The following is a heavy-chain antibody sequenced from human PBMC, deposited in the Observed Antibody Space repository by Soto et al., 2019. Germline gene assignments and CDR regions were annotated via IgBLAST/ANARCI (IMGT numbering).Heavy chain of an antibody. CDR1: GFSLSSYS. D-gene: IGHD6-19*01. J-gene: IGHJ5*02. V-gene: IGHV3-21*01. CDR3: ARHYLAVTGRAWWFDP. CDR2: ISANSYHI. Sequence: GGSLRLSCEASGFSLSSYSMNWVRQAPGKGLEWVSSISANSYHIYYADSVRGRFTISRDNAKNSLHLQMNSLTAEDTAVYYCARHYLAVTGRAWWFDPWGQGTLVTVSS.